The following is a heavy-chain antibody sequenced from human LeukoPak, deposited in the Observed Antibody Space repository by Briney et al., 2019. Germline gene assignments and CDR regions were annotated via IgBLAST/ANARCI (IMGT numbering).Heavy chain of an antibody. CDR2: INEDGSEK. J-gene: IGHJ4*02. CDR1: GVTFSRFW. D-gene: IGHD3-16*01. Sequence: GGSLRLSCAASGVTFSRFWMSWVRQAPGKGLQWVANINEDGSEKHYVDSVKGRFTISRDNAENSLYLQMNSLRAEDTAVYYCASGGHLDWWGQGALVTVAS. CDR3: ASGGHLDW. V-gene: IGHV3-7*03.